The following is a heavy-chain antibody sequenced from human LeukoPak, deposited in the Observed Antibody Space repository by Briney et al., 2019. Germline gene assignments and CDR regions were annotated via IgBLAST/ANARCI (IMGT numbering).Heavy chain of an antibody. CDR2: IYYSGST. V-gene: IGHV4-39*07. CDR3: AIVEMATKSFDY. CDR1: GGSISSSSYY. J-gene: IGHJ4*02. D-gene: IGHD5-24*01. Sequence: SETLSLTCTVSGGSISSSSYYWGWIRQPPGKGLEWIGSIYYSGSTNYNPSLKSRVTISVDTSKNQFSLKLSSVTAADTAVYYCAIVEMATKSFDYWGQGTLVTVSS.